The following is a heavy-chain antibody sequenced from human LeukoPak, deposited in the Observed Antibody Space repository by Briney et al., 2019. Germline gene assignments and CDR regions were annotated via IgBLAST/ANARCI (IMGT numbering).Heavy chain of an antibody. D-gene: IGHD2-2*01. Sequence: PGGSLRLSCAASGFTFSSYWMHWVRQAPGKGLVWVSRINSDGSSTNYADSVRGRFSISRDNAKNTPYLHMNSLRADDTAVYYCARGLSGYASSLGYWGQGTLVTVSS. J-gene: IGHJ4*02. CDR2: INSDGSST. CDR3: ARGLSGYASSLGY. V-gene: IGHV3-74*01. CDR1: GFTFSSYW.